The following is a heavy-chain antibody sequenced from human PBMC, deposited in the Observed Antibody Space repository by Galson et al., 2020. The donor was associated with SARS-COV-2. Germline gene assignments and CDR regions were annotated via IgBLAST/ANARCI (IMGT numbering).Heavy chain of an antibody. CDR1: GGSISNSPYY. CDR3: ARAYSGTYYGAFDI. J-gene: IGHJ3*02. D-gene: IGHD1-26*01. CDR2: IYYSGST. V-gene: IGHV4-39*01. Sequence: ASETLSLTCAVSGGSISNSPYYWGWIRQPPGKGLEWIGSIYYSGSTYYNPSLKSRVIISVDTSKNQFSLKLSSVTAADTAVYYCARAYSGTYYGAFDIWGQGTMVTVSS.